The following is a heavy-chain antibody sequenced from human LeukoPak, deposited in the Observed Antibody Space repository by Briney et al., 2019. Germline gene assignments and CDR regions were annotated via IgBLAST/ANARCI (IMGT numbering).Heavy chain of an antibody. CDR3: ASAYYSDAFDI. Sequence: SETLSLTCTVSGGSISSYYWSWIRQPPGKGLEWIGYIYTSGSTNYNPSLKSRVTISVDTSKNQFSLKLSSVTAADTAVYYCASAYYSDAFDIWGQGAMVTVSS. CDR2: IYTSGST. J-gene: IGHJ3*02. D-gene: IGHD3-10*01. CDR1: GGSISSYY. V-gene: IGHV4-4*09.